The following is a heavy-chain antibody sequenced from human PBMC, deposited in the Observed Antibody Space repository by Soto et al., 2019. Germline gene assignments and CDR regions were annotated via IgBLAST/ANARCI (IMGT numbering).Heavy chain of an antibody. CDR3: ARGRHPARYYSTFFDY. V-gene: IGHV3-48*01. J-gene: IGHJ4*02. CDR2: MSSSSSAI. CDR1: GFTFSYYS. Sequence: PGGSLRLSCAASGFTFSYYSMNWVRQAPGKGLEWVSYMSSSSSAIYYADSVKGRFTISRDNAKNSLYLQMDSLRAEDTAVYYCARGRHPARYYSTFFDYWGQGTLVTVSS. D-gene: IGHD3-22*01.